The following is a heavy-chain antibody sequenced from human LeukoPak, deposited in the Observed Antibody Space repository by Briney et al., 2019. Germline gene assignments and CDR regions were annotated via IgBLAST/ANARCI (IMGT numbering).Heavy chain of an antibody. J-gene: IGHJ5*02. D-gene: IGHD3-10*01. Sequence: GGSLRLSCAASGFTFSSYAMSWVRQAPGKGLEWVAVISYDGSNKYYADSVKGRFTISRDNSKNTLYLQMNSLRAEDTAVYYCARSKLLWFGINWFDPWGQGTLVTVSS. CDR3: ARSKLLWFGINWFDP. CDR1: GFTFSSYA. V-gene: IGHV3-30*04. CDR2: ISYDGSNK.